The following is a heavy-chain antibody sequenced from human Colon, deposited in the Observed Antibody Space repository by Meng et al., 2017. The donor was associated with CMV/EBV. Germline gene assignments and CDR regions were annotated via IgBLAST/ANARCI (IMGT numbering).Heavy chain of an antibody. CDR2: VFWDGDK. CDR1: G. Sequence: GVGWVRQRPGQALEWHAVVFWDGDKRYSPSLKNRLTITTDSSKKEVVLTMTNVDPGDTTTYYCSPLFHGSGCYGDYWGQGILVTVSS. J-gene: IGHJ4*02. V-gene: IGHV2-5*02. D-gene: IGHD1-26*01. CDR3: SPLFHGSGCYGDY.